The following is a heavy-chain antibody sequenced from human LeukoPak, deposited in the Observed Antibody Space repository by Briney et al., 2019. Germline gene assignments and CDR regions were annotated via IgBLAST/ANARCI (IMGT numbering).Heavy chain of an antibody. D-gene: IGHD3-16*01. CDR3: TRDFARGTKAYYFDY. J-gene: IGHJ4*02. CDR2: IYYSGST. Sequence: SETLSLTCTVSGGSISSSSYYWGWIHQPPGKGLEWIGSIYYSGSTYYNPSLKSRVTISVDTSKNQFSLKLSSVTAADTAVYYCTRDFARGTKAYYFDYWGQGTLVAVSS. CDR1: GGSISSSSYY. V-gene: IGHV4-39*07.